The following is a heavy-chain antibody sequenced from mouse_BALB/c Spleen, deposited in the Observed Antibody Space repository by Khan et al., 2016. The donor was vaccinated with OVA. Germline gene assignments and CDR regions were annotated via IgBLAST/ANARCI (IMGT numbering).Heavy chain of an antibody. J-gene: IGHJ1*01. CDR3: ARGGDWYFTV. Sequence: VQLVESGPGLVKPFQSLALTRTVSGSSIPSDYAWNWIRQFPGSKLEWMGYIRNSGNTSYNPSFKSRITITRDTCKNQFFLQLNSETNGDTATSYCARGGDWYFTVCGLGTKVTVS. CDR1: GSSIPSDYA. V-gene: IGHV3-2*02. D-gene: IGHD1-1*02. CDR2: IRNSGNT.